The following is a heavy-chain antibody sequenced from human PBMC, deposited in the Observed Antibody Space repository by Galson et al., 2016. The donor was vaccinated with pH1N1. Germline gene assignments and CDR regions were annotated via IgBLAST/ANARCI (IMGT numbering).Heavy chain of an antibody. Sequence: SLRLSCAASGFTFSSYGMHWVRPAPGKGLEWVAFIRYDGSYKYYADSVEGRFTISRDNSKNTLYLQLHNLRAEDTAVYYCARDPYKLLNSPPYNWFDPWGPGTLVTVSS. CDR2: IRYDGSYK. V-gene: IGHV3-33*01. J-gene: IGHJ5*02. CDR3: ARDPYKLLNSPPYNWFDP. D-gene: IGHD2-15*01. CDR1: GFTFSSYG.